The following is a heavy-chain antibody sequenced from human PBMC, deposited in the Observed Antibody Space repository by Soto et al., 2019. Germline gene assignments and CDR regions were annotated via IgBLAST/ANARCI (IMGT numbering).Heavy chain of an antibody. J-gene: IGHJ4*02. D-gene: IGHD3-10*01. CDR3: ARGGGFFDY. Sequence: EVKLVESGGGLVQPGGSLRLSCAASGYTFSSYVINWVRQAPGKGLEWVSYISISSSTRYYADSVRGRFTISRDNAKNSLYLQMNSLRDEDKAVYYCARGGGFFDYWGQGTLVTVSS. CDR1: GYTFSSYV. V-gene: IGHV3-48*02. CDR2: ISISSSTR.